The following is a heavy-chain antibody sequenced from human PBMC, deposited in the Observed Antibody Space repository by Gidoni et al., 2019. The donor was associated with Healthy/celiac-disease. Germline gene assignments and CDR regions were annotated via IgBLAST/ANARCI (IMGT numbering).Heavy chain of an antibody. CDR3: ARDNSGYSYGYSTYYYFDY. CDR2: IYTSGST. Sequence: QVQLQESGPGLVKPSQTLSLTCTVSGGSISSGSYYWSWIRQPAGKGLEWIGRIYTSGSTNYNPSLKSRVTISVDTSKNQFSLKLSSVTAADTAVYYCARDNSGYSYGYSTYYYFDYWGQGTLVTVSS. V-gene: IGHV4-61*02. D-gene: IGHD5-18*01. J-gene: IGHJ4*02. CDR1: GGSISSGSYY.